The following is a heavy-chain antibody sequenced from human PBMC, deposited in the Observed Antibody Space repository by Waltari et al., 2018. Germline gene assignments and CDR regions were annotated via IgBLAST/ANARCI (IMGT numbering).Heavy chain of an antibody. CDR2: IFSNDAK. J-gene: IGHJ6*03. CDR1: GFSLSNAEMG. V-gene: IGHV2-26*01. Sequence: QVTLKESGPVMVRPTETLTLTCTVSGFSLSNAEMGVTWIRQPPGKALEWLAHIFSNDAKSYSTSLQSRLTISKDTSRSQVVLSLTNVDPVDTATYYCARMQVNFWRGFHHYYHYYMDVWGKGSTVAISS. CDR3: ARMQVNFWRGFHHYYHYYMDV. D-gene: IGHD3-3*01.